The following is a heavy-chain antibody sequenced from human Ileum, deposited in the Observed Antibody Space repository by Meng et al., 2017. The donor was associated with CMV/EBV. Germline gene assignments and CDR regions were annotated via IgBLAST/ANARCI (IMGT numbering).Heavy chain of an antibody. J-gene: IGHJ4*02. Sequence: ASVKVSCKASGYTFSGYYIHWVRQAPGQGLEWMGWINPNSGGTNYAQKFQGRVTMTRDTSISTAYMELRRLRAEDTAVYYCARPVYYDSSGYKYWGQGTLVTVSS. CDR2: INPNSGGT. CDR3: ARPVYYDSSGYKY. CDR1: GYTFSGYY. D-gene: IGHD3-22*01. V-gene: IGHV1-2*02.